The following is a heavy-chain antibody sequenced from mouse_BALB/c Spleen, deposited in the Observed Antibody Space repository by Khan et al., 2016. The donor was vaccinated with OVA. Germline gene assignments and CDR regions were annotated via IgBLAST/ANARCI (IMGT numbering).Heavy chain of an antibody. CDR1: GFSLTSYG. J-gene: IGHJ2*01. V-gene: IGHV2-9*02. D-gene: IGHD1-3*01. CDR3: ARHEDI. Sequence: QVQLKESGPGLVAPSQSLSITCTVSGFSLTSYGVHWVRQPPGKGLEWLGVIWAGGSTNYNSAIMSRLSISKENSKSQAFLKMTSLQTDDTAMYYCARHEDIWGQGTTLTVSS. CDR2: IWAGGST.